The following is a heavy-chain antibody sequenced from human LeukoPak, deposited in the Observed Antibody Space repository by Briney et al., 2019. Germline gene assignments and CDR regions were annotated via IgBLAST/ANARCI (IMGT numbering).Heavy chain of an antibody. Sequence: GGSLRLSCTASGFSFSDYYMNWILQAPGKGLEWLSYISTSGITIYYADSVKGRFTISRDNSKNTLYLQMNSLRAEDTAVYYCARDQDTAFDIWGQGTMVTVSS. J-gene: IGHJ3*02. V-gene: IGHV3-11*01. CDR3: ARDQDTAFDI. CDR2: ISTSGITI. D-gene: IGHD2-15*01. CDR1: GFSFSDYY.